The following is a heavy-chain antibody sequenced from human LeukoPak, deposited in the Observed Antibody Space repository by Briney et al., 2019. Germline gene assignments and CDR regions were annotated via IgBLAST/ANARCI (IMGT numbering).Heavy chain of an antibody. CDR3: AKLKQWQPQRYFFEY. V-gene: IGHV3-23*01. CDR1: GFTFSSYA. D-gene: IGHD6-19*01. J-gene: IGHJ4*02. Sequence: GGSLRLSCAASGFTFSSYAMSWVHQAPGKGLEWVSTFSGTSTNSYADAVKGRVTISRDNSKNTLYLQMKSLRAEDTAVYYCAKLKQWQPQRYFFEYWGQGALVTVAS. CDR2: FSGTSTN.